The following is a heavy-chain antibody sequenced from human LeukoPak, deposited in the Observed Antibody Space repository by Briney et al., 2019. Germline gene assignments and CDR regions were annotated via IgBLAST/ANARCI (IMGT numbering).Heavy chain of an antibody. CDR2: IYSGGST. V-gene: IGHV3-53*01. Sequence: PGGSLRLSCAASGFIVISNYMSWVRQAPGKGLEWVSVIYSGGSTYYADSVKGRFTISRDNSKNTLYLQMNSLRDEDTAVYYCARVAVGRYDFDYWGRGTLVTVSS. J-gene: IGHJ4*01. CDR1: GFIVISNY. CDR3: ARVAVGRYDFDY. D-gene: IGHD1-26*01.